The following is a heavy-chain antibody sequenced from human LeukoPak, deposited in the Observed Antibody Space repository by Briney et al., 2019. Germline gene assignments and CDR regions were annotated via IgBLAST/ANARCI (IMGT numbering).Heavy chain of an antibody. CDR1: GGSISSSTYC. J-gene: IGHJ4*01. V-gene: IGHV4-39*01. Sequence: SETLSLTCTVSGGSISSSTYCWGWIRQPPGKGLEWIGSFYCSGSTYYNPSLKGRVTISVDTSKNQFSLKLNSVTAADTAVYYCARLRSPVTILYYFDYWGQEPWSPSPQ. D-gene: IGHD4-17*01. CDR3: ARLRSPVTILYYFDY. CDR2: FYCSGST.